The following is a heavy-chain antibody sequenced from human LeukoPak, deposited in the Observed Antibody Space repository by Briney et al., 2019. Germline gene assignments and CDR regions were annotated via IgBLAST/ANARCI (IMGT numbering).Heavy chain of an antibody. CDR1: GGSITSNNYY. Sequence: SETLSLTCSVSGGSITSNNYYWAWIRQPPGKGLEWIGSMYFSGSPNYNPSLKSRATMSVDTSKNQFSLKVSSVTAADTAVYYCATWRTAKIAFDYWGQGTLVTVSS. CDR3: ATWRTAKIAFDY. D-gene: IGHD2-21*01. J-gene: IGHJ4*02. CDR2: MYFSGSP. V-gene: IGHV4-39*01.